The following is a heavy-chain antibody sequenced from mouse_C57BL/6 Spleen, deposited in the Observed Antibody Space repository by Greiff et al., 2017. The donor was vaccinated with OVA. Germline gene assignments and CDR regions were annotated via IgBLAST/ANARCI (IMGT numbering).Heavy chain of an antibody. CDR1: GYTFTSYW. J-gene: IGHJ3*01. D-gene: IGHD2-5*01. Sequence: QVHVKQPGAELVMPGASVKLSCKASGYTFTSYWMHWVKQRPGQGLEWIGEIDPSDSYTNYNQKFKGKSTLTVDKSSSTAYMQLSSLTSEDSAVYYCAISNYDWFAYWGQGTLVTVSA. CDR2: IDPSDSYT. CDR3: AISNYDWFAY. V-gene: IGHV1-69*01.